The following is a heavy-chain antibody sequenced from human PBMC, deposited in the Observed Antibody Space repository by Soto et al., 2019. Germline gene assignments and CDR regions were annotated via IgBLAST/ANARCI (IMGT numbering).Heavy chain of an antibody. J-gene: IGHJ5*02. CDR1: GGSISSGGYS. CDR2: IYHSGST. V-gene: IGHV4-30-2*01. D-gene: IGHD3-3*01. Sequence: PSETLSLTCAVSGGSISSGGYSWSWIRQPPGKGLEWIGYIYHSGSTYYNPSLKSRVTISVDRSKNQFSLKLSSVTAADTAVYYCARGLAGSTYYDFWSGHQPPYNWFDTWGQGTLVTVSS. CDR3: ARGLAGSTYYDFWSGHQPPYNWFDT.